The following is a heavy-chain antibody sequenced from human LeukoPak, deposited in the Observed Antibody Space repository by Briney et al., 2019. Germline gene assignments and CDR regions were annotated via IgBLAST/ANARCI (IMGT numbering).Heavy chain of an antibody. CDR2: ISYDGSNK. D-gene: IGHD4-17*01. CDR1: GFTFSSYG. V-gene: IGHV3-30*18. Sequence: PGRSLRLSCAASGFTFSSYGMHWGRQAPGKGLEWVAVISYDGSNKYYADSVKGRFTISRDNSKNTLYLQMNSLRAEDTAVYYCAKSYGDYVYYYYYGMDVWGQGTTVTVSS. CDR3: AKSYGDYVYYYYYGMDV. J-gene: IGHJ6*02.